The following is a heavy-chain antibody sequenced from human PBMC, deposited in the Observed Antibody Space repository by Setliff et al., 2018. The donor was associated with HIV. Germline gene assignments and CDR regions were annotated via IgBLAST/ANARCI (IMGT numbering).Heavy chain of an antibody. CDR1: GGSIIGSSYY. CDR2: MYYRGTT. J-gene: IGHJ4*02. Sequence: PSETLSLTCTVSGGSIIGSSYYWGWIRQPPGKGLEWIGTMYYRGTTYNNPSLKSRVTFSADTSKNQFSLNLNSVTATDTAVYYCVRQGLTMNRGVPAPILYYFDYWGQGSLVTVSS. V-gene: IGHV4-39*01. CDR3: VRQGLTMNRGVPAPILYYFDY. D-gene: IGHD3-10*01.